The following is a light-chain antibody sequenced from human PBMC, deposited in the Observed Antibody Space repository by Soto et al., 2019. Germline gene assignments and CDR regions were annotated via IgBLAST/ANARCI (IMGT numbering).Light chain of an antibody. CDR1: QSVSSSY. V-gene: IGKV3-20*01. Sequence: ETVLTQSPGTLSLSPGERATLSFRASQSVSSSYLAWYQQKPGQAPRLLIYGASSRATGIPDRLSGSGSGTDFTLTNSALEPEDVAVYYCQQYGSSPPTFGQGTKVEIK. J-gene: IGKJ1*01. CDR2: GAS. CDR3: QQYGSSPPT.